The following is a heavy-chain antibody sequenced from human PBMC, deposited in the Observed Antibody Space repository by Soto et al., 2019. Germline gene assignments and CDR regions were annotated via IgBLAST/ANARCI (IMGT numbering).Heavy chain of an antibody. D-gene: IGHD3-3*01. Sequence: QVQLVQSGPEVKKPGSSVKVSCKTSGGTLSSFITSPINWVRQAPGQGPEWMGGIVPNVGTVNYAQRFQGRGTTTADKSTGTSYMELNTLVSEDTALYYCARRDTSGFRRYFDTWGQGTLVTVS. CDR1: GGTLSSFITSP. CDR2: IVPNVGTV. CDR3: ARRDTSGFRRYFDT. V-gene: IGHV1-69*06. J-gene: IGHJ4*02.